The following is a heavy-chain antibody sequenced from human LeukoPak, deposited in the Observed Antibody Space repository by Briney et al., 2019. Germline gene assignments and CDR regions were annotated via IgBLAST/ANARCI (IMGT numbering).Heavy chain of an antibody. CDR1: GFSFSSFA. V-gene: IGHV3-30*01. CDR2: TSPAGNEI. Sequence: GGSLRLSCAAPGFSFSSFALHWVRQAPGKGLEWVAATSPAGNEIYYADSVKGRFTISRDNSNNTLYLQMNSLRPEDTAVYYCARVEMPIIAVFDYWGQGTLVTVSS. J-gene: IGHJ4*02. D-gene: IGHD5-24*01. CDR3: ARVEMPIIAVFDY.